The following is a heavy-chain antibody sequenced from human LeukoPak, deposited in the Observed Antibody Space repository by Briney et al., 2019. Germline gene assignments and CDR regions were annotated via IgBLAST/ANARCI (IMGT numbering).Heavy chain of an antibody. V-gene: IGHV3-53*01. Sequence: PGGSLRLSCEASGFTVGTNYMSWVRQAPGKGLEWVSVIYSGNSTYYTDSVRGRFTISRDNYTNTLYLHMIRLRADDTAVYYCARLAAGKVIDYWGQGTLVTVSS. D-gene: IGHD6-13*01. J-gene: IGHJ4*02. CDR3: ARLAAGKVIDY. CDR1: GFTVGTNY. CDR2: IYSGNST.